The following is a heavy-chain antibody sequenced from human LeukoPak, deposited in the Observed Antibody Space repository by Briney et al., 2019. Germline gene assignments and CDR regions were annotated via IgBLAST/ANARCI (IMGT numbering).Heavy chain of an antibody. J-gene: IGHJ5*02. CDR1: GFSFNSYS. CDR3: ARVVAGIDWFDP. V-gene: IGHV3-48*02. Sequence: LAGGSLILSCTTSGFSFNSYSMNWVRQAPGKGLEWVSYISSGSSSIYYADSVRGRFTISRDNAKNSLYLQLNSLRDEDTAVYYCARVVAGIDWFDPWGQGTLVTVSS. CDR2: ISSGSSSI. D-gene: IGHD6-19*01.